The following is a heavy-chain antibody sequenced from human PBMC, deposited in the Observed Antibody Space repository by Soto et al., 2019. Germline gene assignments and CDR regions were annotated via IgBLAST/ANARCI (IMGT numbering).Heavy chain of an antibody. CDR1: GYTFTSYA. J-gene: IGHJ4*02. D-gene: IGHD2-15*01. CDR2: INAGNGNT. V-gene: IGHV1-3*01. CDR3: ARGIYCSGGSCYPRGY. Sequence: ASVKVSCKASGYTFTSYAMHWVRQAPGQRLEWMGWINAGNGNTKYSQKFQGRVTITRDTSASTAYMELSSLRSEDTAVYYCARGIYCSGGSCYPRGYWGQGTLVTVSS.